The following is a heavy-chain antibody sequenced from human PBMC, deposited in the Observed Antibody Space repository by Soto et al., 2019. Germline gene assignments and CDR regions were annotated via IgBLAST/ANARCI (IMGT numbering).Heavy chain of an antibody. CDR3: ASIARLCYYDSSGALDC. D-gene: IGHD3-22*01. CDR1: GVSISSSSYY. CDR2: IYYRGSA. J-gene: IGHJ4*02. Sequence: SETLSLTCPVSGVSISSSSYYWGWIRHPPGKGLEGIGGIYYRGSAYDNPSLKSRVTISVDTSKNQFSRRLSSVTAEDTAVYYCASIARLCYYDSSGALDCWGQGIRVTVPS. V-gene: IGHV4-39*01.